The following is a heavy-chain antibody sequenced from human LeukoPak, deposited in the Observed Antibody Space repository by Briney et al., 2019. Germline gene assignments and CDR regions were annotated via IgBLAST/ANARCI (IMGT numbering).Heavy chain of an antibody. CDR1: GGTFSSYA. CDR3: ATGRWNSSSWGDY. J-gene: IGHJ4*02. CDR2: IIPIFGTA. D-gene: IGHD6-13*01. V-gene: IGHV1-69*01. Sequence: XKASGGTFSSYAISWVRQAPGQGLEWMGGIIPIFGTANYAQKFQGRVTITADESTSTAYMELSSLRSEDTAVYYCATGRWNSSSWGDYWGQGTLVTVSS.